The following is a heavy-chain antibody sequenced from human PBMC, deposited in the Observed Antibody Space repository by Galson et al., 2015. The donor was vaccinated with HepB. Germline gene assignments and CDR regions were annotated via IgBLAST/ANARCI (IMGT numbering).Heavy chain of an antibody. Sequence: SLRLSCAASGFTFRSYWMSWVRQAPGKGLEWVANVKQDGSEKYYVYSVKGRFTISRDNAKNSLYLQMNTLRVEDTAVYYFWRVGLGARYETLDYWGQGSLVTVSS. CDR3: WRVGLGARYETLDY. J-gene: IGHJ4*02. V-gene: IGHV3-7*03. D-gene: IGHD6-6*01. CDR2: VKQDGSEK. CDR1: GFTFRSYW.